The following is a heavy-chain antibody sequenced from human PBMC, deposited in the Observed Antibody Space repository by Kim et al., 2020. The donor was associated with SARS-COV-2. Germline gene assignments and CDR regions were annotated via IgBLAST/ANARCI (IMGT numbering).Heavy chain of an antibody. Sequence: GGSLRLSCAATGFTFSSYSMNWVRQAPGKGLEWVSSISSSSSYIYYADSVKGRFTISRDNAKNSLYLQMNSLRAEDTAVYYCARVVGARGFDYWGQGTLVTVSS. CDR3: ARVVGARGFDY. CDR1: GFTFSSYS. J-gene: IGHJ4*02. V-gene: IGHV3-21*01. D-gene: IGHD1-26*01. CDR2: ISSSSSYI.